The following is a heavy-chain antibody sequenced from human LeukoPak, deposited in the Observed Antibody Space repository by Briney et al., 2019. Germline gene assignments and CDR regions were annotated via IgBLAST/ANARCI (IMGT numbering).Heavy chain of an antibody. J-gene: IGHJ4*02. CDR2: ISSSSSTI. V-gene: IGHV3-48*02. CDR3: ARGWYYGPYYFDY. CDR1: GFTFSSYS. Sequence: GGSLRLSCAASGFTFSSYSMNWVRQAPGQGLEWLSYISSSSSTIYYADSVKGRFTISRDNAKNSLYLQMNSLRDEDTAVYYCARGWYYGPYYFDYWGQGTLVTVSS. D-gene: IGHD3-10*01.